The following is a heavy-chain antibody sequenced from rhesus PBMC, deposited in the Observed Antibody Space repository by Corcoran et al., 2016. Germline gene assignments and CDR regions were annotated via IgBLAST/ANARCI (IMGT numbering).Heavy chain of an antibody. CDR2: INGKGGNT. V-gene: IGHV4-80*01. J-gene: IGHJ6*01. CDR3: ARDRREYNSYGLDS. D-gene: IGHD5-36*01. CDR1: GTPLYIYW. Sequence: QVQVQESGPGLVKPSETLSLTCTVPGTPLYIYWWSWTRQPSGKGLGWFGEINGKGGNTNYTPSFKSRITFSRDVSKSQFSLKMTSVTVADTAVYFCARDRREYNSYGLDSWGQGVVVTVSS.